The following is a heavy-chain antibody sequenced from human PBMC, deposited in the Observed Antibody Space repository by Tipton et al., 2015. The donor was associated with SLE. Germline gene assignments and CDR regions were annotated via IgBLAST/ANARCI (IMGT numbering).Heavy chain of an antibody. Sequence: TLSLTCTVSGYSISSGYYWGWIRQPPGKGLEWIGEINHSGSTNYNPSLKSRVTISVDTSKNQFSLKLSSVTAADTAVYYCARAGTERFDYWGQGTLVTVSS. J-gene: IGHJ4*02. D-gene: IGHD1-7*01. CDR3: ARAGTERFDY. CDR1: GYSISSGYY. V-gene: IGHV4-38-2*02. CDR2: INHSGST.